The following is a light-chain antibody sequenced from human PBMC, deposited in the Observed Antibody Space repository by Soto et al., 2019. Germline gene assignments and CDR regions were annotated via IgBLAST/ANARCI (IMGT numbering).Light chain of an antibody. CDR1: QTINYY. J-gene: IGKJ1*01. CDR3: HENSKIAGM. CDR2: AST. Sequence: DIEVTQSPASLSASVGDRVTITCRANQTINYYLNWYQKKPGKAPMLLIYASTSLQSGVPSRFSGSGSGTAFSLTIFALPPEDFATHYCHENSKIAGMFGQGTKVEVK. V-gene: IGKV1-39*01.